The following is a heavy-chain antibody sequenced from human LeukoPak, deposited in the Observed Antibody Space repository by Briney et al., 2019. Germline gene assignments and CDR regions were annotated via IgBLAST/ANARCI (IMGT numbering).Heavy chain of an antibody. V-gene: IGHV4-59*01. CDR2: IYYSGST. D-gene: IGHD6-13*01. CDR1: GGSISSYY. CDR3: ARVRAGGSSWYYYFDY. J-gene: IGHJ4*02. Sequence: PSETLSLTCTVSGGSISSYYWSWIRHPPGKGLEWIGYIYYSGSTNYNPSLKSRVTISVDTSKNQFSLKLSSVTAADTAVYYCARVRAGGSSWYYYFDYWGQGTLVTVSS.